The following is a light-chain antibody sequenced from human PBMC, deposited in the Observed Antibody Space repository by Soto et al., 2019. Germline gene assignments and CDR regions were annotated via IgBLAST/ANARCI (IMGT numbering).Light chain of an antibody. CDR3: QQYETFSGT. CDR1: QSISNN. J-gene: IGKJ1*01. CDR2: DAS. Sequence: EIVMTQSPATLSVSPGERATLSCRASQSISNNLVWYQQRPGQAPRLLIYDASALPRGVPSRFSGSGSGTKFTLTIASLQPDDFATYYCQQYETFSGTFGPGTKV. V-gene: IGKV3-15*01.